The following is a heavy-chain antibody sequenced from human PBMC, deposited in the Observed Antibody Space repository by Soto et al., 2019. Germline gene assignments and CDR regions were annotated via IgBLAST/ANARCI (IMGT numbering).Heavy chain of an antibody. CDR3: ARSSREDDYVWGSYRLGEGAFDI. D-gene: IGHD3-16*02. Sequence: EVQLVESGGGLVQPGGSLRLSCAASGFTFSSYWMSWVRQAPGKGLEWVANIKQDGSEKYYVDSVKGRFTISRDNAKNSLYLQMNSLRAEDTAVYYCARSSREDDYVWGSYRLGEGAFDIWGQGTMVTVSS. CDR2: IKQDGSEK. J-gene: IGHJ3*02. CDR1: GFTFSSYW. V-gene: IGHV3-7*03.